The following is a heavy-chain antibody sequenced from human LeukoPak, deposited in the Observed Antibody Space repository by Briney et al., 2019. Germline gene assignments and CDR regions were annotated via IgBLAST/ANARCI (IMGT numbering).Heavy chain of an antibody. CDR1: GDSISSYY. V-gene: IGHV4-4*07. CDR2: IHPSGST. Sequence: PSETLSLTWTVSGDSISSYYWSWIRQPAGKGLEWIGRIHPSGSTNYNPSLKSRVTLSVDTSKNQFSLKLSSVTAADTAVYYCARGPPPDFDYWGRGTLVTVSS. CDR3: ARGPPPDFDY. J-gene: IGHJ4*02.